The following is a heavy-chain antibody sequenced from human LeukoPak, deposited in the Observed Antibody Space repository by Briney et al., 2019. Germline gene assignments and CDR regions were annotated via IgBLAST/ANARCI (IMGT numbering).Heavy chain of an antibody. CDR2: ISYDGNNK. CDR1: GFTFSSYG. V-gene: IGHV3-30*18. D-gene: IGHD1-7*01. J-gene: IGHJ4*02. Sequence: GGSLRLSCAASGFTFSSYGMHWVRQAPGEGLEWRAVISYDGNNKYYADSVKGRFTISRDNSKNTLYLQMNSLRAEDTAVYYCAKGITGTWLNDYWGQGTLVTVSS. CDR3: AKGITGTWLNDY.